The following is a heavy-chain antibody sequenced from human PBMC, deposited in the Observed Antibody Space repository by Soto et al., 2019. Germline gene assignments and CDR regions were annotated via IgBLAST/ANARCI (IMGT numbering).Heavy chain of an antibody. D-gene: IGHD6-19*01. CDR1: GFTFSDNY. CDR2: ISDSGNII. CDR3: ARRTRGAGWFDP. V-gene: IGHV3-11*01. Sequence: GGSLRLSCAASGFTFSDNYMTWIRQAPGRGLEWVAYISDSGNIIYYADSVQGRFTVSRDNAKNSLYLQMNSLSAEDTAVYYCARRTRGAGWFDPWGQGTLVPSPQ. J-gene: IGHJ5*02.